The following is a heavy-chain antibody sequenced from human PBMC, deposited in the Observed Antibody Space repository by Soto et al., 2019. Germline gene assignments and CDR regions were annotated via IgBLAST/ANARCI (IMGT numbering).Heavy chain of an antibody. Sequence: QVQLVESGGGVVQPGTSLRVSCVGSGFTFRSYVIRWVRQAPGKGLEWVALTSYDGSDKYYDDSVRGRFTISRDNSRNTVDLQMDSLRLEDTALYSCARWGTTGGLDVWGQGTLVSVSS. V-gene: IGHV3-30*19. D-gene: IGHD3-16*01. J-gene: IGHJ1*01. CDR2: TSYDGSDK. CDR3: ARWGTTGGLDV. CDR1: GFTFRSYV.